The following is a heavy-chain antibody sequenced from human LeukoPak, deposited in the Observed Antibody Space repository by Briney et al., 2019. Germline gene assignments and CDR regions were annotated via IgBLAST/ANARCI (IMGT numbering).Heavy chain of an antibody. D-gene: IGHD6-13*01. Sequence: GRSLRLSCTASGFTFGDYAMSWVRQAPGKGLEWVGFIRSKAYGGTTEYAASVKGRFTISRDDSKSIAYLQMNSLKTEDTAVYYCTRESLGIAAAALFDYWGQGTLVTVSS. CDR1: GFTFGDYA. J-gene: IGHJ4*02. CDR2: IRSKAYGGTT. V-gene: IGHV3-49*04. CDR3: TRESLGIAAAALFDY.